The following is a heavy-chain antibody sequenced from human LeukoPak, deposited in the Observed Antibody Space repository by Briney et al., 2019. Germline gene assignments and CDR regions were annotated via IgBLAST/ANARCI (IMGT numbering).Heavy chain of an antibody. Sequence: GASVKVSCKVSGYTLTELSMHWVRQAPGKGLEWMGGFDPEDGETIYAQKFQGRVTITADESTSTAYMELSSLRSEDTAVYYCALGYCSGGSCYFQAPFDYWGQGTLVTVSS. CDR2: FDPEDGET. CDR3: ALGYCSGGSCYFQAPFDY. V-gene: IGHV1-24*01. CDR1: GYTLTELS. D-gene: IGHD2-15*01. J-gene: IGHJ4*02.